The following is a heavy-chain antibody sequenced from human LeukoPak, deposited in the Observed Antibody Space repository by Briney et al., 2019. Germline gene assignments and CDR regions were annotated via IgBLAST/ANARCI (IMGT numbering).Heavy chain of an antibody. J-gene: IGHJ6*04. CDR3: AELGITMIGGG. CDR2: ISSSSSYI. V-gene: IGHV3-21*01. D-gene: IGHD3-10*02. Sequence: GGSLRLSCAASGFTFSSYSMNWVRQAPGKGLEWVSSISSSSSYIYYADSVKGRFTISRDNAKNSLYLQMNSLRAEDTAVYYCAELGITMIGGGWGKGCTVTISS. CDR1: GFTFSSYS.